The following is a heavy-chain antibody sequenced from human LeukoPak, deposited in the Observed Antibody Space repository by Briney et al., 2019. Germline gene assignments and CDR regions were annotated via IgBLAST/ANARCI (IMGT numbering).Heavy chain of an antibody. CDR2: FSGSGGST. Sequence: GGSLRLSCAASGFIFSNYAMSWVRQAPGKGLQWVSAFSGSGGSTYYADSVKGRFTISRDNAKNSLYLQMNSLRAEDTAVYYCARVWCSGGSCYLDYWGQGTLVTVSS. D-gene: IGHD2-15*01. J-gene: IGHJ4*02. CDR1: GFIFSNYA. CDR3: ARVWCSGGSCYLDY. V-gene: IGHV3-23*01.